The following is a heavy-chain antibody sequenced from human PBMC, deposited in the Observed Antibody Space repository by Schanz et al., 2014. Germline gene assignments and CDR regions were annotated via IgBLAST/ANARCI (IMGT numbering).Heavy chain of an antibody. D-gene: IGHD4-17*01. Sequence: QLQESGPGLVKPSQTLSLTCTVSGGSVSSGGDYWSWIRQPPGKGLEWIGYIYYSGSTYYNPSLKSRVAISVDTSKNQFSLNLSSATAADTAVYYCARDRGHGDLPGDIWGQGTMVTVSS. J-gene: IGHJ3*02. CDR2: IYYSGST. CDR3: ARDRGHGDLPGDI. V-gene: IGHV4-31*03. CDR1: GGSVSSGGDY.